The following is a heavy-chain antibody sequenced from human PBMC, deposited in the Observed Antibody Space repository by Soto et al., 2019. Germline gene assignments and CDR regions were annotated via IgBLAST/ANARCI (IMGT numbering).Heavy chain of an antibody. J-gene: IGHJ6*02. CDR1: GFTFSSYG. V-gene: IGHV3-30*18. D-gene: IGHD3-10*01. CDR2: ISYDGSNK. Sequence: GGSLRLSCAASGFTFSSYGMHWVRQAPGKGLEWVAVISYDGSNKYYADSVKGRFTISRDNSKNTLYLQMNSLRAEDTAVYYCAKDMVRGVIIGYYYYYGMDVWGQGTTVTVSS. CDR3: AKDMVRGVIIGYYYYYGMDV.